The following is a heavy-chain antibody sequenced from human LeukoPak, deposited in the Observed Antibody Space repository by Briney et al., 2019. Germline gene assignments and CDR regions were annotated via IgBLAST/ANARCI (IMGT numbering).Heavy chain of an antibody. V-gene: IGHV3-7*03. J-gene: IGHJ6*02. Sequence: GGSLRLSCAASGFTFSSYSMNWARQAPGKGLEWVASINHDGNVNYYVDSVKGRFTISRDNAKNSLYLQMSNLRAEDTAVYFCARGGGLDVWGQGATVTVSS. CDR3: ARGGGLDV. D-gene: IGHD3-16*01. CDR2: INHDGNVN. CDR1: GFTFSSYS.